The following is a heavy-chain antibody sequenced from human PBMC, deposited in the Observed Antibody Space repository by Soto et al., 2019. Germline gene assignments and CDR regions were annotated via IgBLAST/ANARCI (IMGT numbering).Heavy chain of an antibody. J-gene: IGHJ4*02. CDR2: IYYTGKT. D-gene: IGHD2-21*02. Sequence: ASETLSLTCSVSGDYIHVGGYYWTWIRQRPGKGLEWMGYIYYTGKTYYNPSLRSRVSMSIDTSKDQFSLKLKSVTAADTALYFCARQRTSVVTQAYFDVWGPGSLVTVSS. V-gene: IGHV4-39*01. CDR3: ARQRTSVVTQAYFDV. CDR1: GDYIHVGGYY.